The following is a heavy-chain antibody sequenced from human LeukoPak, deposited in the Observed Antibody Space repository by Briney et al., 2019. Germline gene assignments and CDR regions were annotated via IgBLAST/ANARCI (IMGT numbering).Heavy chain of an antibody. CDR3: ARQGYSYGSGLWFDAFDI. D-gene: IGHD5-18*01. J-gene: IGHJ3*02. CDR1: GGSISSYY. V-gene: IGHV4-59*08. CDR2: IYYSGST. Sequence: SETLSLTCTVSGGSISSYYWSWIRQPPGKGLEGIGYIYYSGSTNYNPSLESRVTISVDTSKNQFSLKLSSVTAADTAVYYCARQGYSYGSGLWFDAFDIWGQGTMVTVSS.